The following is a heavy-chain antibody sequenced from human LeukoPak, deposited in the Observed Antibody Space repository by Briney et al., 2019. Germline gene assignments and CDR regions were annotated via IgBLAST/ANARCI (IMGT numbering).Heavy chain of an antibody. CDR1: GFTFSSYW. V-gene: IGHV3-7*01. Sequence: GGSLRLSCAASGFTFSSYWMSWVRQAPGKGLEWVANIKQDGSEKYYVDSVKGRFTITRDNDKNSLSLQMNSLRAEDTAAYYCARSKSTTVTAFDYWGQGTLVTVSS. CDR3: ARSKSTTVTAFDY. CDR2: IKQDGSEK. D-gene: IGHD4-17*01. J-gene: IGHJ4*02.